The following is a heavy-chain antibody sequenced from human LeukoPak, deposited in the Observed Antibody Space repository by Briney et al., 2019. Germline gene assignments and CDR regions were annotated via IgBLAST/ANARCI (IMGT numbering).Heavy chain of an antibody. V-gene: IGHV3-48*01. CDR3: ARVRGIWYFDL. J-gene: IGHJ2*01. Sequence: TGGSLRLSCAASGFTLSSYSMSWVRQAPGKGLEWVSYITSSSSAIYYADSMKGRFTISRDNAKNSLYLQMNSLRAEDTAVYYCARVRGIWYFDLWGRGTLVTVSS. D-gene: IGHD3-10*01. CDR1: GFTLSSYS. CDR2: ITSSSSAI.